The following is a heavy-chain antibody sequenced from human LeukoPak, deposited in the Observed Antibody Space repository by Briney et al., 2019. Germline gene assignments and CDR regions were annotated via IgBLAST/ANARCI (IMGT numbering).Heavy chain of an antibody. CDR3: ARVRDIAVADSYYFDY. CDR2: IYYSGST. D-gene: IGHD6-19*01. Sequence: SETLSLTCTVSGGSISSYYWSWIRQPPGKGLEWIGYIYYSGSTNYNPSLKSRVTISVDTSKNQFSLKLSSVTAADTAVYYCARVRDIAVADSYYFDYWGQGTLVTVSS. CDR1: GGSISSYY. J-gene: IGHJ4*02. V-gene: IGHV4-59*01.